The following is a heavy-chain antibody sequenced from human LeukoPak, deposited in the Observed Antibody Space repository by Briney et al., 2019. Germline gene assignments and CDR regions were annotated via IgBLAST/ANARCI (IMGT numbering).Heavy chain of an antibody. CDR1: GGSISSYY. Sequence: SETLSLTCTVSGGSISSYYWSWIRQPAGKGLEWIGRIYTSGSTNYNPPLKSRVTMSVDTSKNQFSLKLSSVTAADTAVYYCARVLDDSSGYYLDYWGRGTLVTVSS. CDR3: ARVLDDSSGYYLDY. V-gene: IGHV4-4*07. D-gene: IGHD3-22*01. J-gene: IGHJ4*02. CDR2: IYTSGST.